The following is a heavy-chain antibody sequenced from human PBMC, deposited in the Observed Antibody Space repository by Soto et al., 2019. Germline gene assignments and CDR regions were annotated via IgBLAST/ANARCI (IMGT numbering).Heavy chain of an antibody. V-gene: IGHV4-34*01. J-gene: IGHJ5*02. CDR3: ASYNFWSGYPRGNWFDP. Sequence: SETLSLTCAVYGGSFSGYYWSWIRQPPGKGLEWIGEINHSGSTNYNPSLKSRVTISVDTSKNQFSLKLSSVTAADTAVYYCASYNFWSGYPRGNWFDPWGQGTLVTVSS. CDR1: GGSFSGYY. CDR2: INHSGST. D-gene: IGHD3-3*01.